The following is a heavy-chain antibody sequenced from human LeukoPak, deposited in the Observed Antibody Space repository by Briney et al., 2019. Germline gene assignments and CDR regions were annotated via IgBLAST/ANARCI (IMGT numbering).Heavy chain of an antibody. D-gene: IGHD1-26*01. Sequence: GGSLRLSCAASGFTFDDYAMHWVRQAPGKGLEWVSGISWNSGSIGYADSVKGRFTISRDNAKNSLYLQMNSLRAEDTALYYCAKAWELQTRSTGYYYGMDVWGQGTTVTVSS. CDR2: ISWNSGSI. V-gene: IGHV3-9*01. J-gene: IGHJ6*02. CDR1: GFTFDDYA. CDR3: AKAWELQTRSTGYYYGMDV.